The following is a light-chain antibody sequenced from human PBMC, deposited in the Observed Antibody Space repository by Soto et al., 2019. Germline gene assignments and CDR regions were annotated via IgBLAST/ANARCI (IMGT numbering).Light chain of an antibody. CDR1: QSVSSN. V-gene: IGKV3-15*01. CDR3: QQYHNWPIT. CDR2: GAS. Sequence: EIVMTQSPATVSLSPGERATLSWMASQSVSSNLAWYQQKPGQAPRLLIYGASTGATGFPARFSGSGSGTDFTLTISSLQSEDFAVYYCQQYHNWPITFGQGTRLEIK. J-gene: IGKJ5*01.